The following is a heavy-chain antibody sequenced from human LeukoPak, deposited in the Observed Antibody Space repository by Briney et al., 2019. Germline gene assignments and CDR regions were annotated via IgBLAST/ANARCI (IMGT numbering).Heavy chain of an antibody. D-gene: IGHD3-22*01. Sequence: GGSLRLSCAASGFTFSSYAMNWVRQAPGKGLEWVSSISGRSADIYYADSVKGRFTISRDNAKNSVFLQMNNLRVEDTAIYYCARRGSHDSSGYDYWGQGTPVTVSS. V-gene: IGHV3-21*06. CDR1: GFTFSSYA. J-gene: IGHJ4*02. CDR2: ISGRSADI. CDR3: ARRGSHDSSGYDY.